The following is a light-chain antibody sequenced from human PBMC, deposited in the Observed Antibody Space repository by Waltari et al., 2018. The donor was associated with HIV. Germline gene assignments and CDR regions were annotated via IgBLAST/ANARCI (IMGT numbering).Light chain of an antibody. CDR3: QQRSHWPPGFP. J-gene: IGKJ3*01. V-gene: IGKV3-11*01. Sequence: EIVLTQSPATLSLSPGERATLTCRASQSINRYLAWYQQKPGQAPRLLIYDASNRATGIPARFSGSGSGTDFTLTISSLEAEDFAVYYCQQRSHWPPGFPFGPGTKVDI. CDR1: QSINRY. CDR2: DAS.